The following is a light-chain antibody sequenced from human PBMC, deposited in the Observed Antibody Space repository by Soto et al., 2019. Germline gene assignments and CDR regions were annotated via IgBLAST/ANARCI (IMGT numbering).Light chain of an antibody. Sequence: EIVFTESPATLSLSPGERATLSCRASQSVSSSYLAWYQQKPGQAPRLLIYGASSRATGIPDRFSGSGSGTDFTLTISRLEPEDFAVYYCQQYGNSPITFGQGTRLEI. CDR3: QQYGNSPIT. J-gene: IGKJ5*01. V-gene: IGKV3-20*01. CDR1: QSVSSSY. CDR2: GAS.